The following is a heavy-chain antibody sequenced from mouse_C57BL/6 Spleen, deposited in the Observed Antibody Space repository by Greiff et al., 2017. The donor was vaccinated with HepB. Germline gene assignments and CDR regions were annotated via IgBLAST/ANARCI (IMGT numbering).Heavy chain of an antibody. CDR2: IRLKSDNYAT. CDR1: GFTFSNYW. J-gene: IGHJ3*01. Sequence: VQRVESGGGLVQPGGSMKLSCVASGFTFSNYWMNWVRQSPEKGLEWVAQIRLKSDNYATHYAESVKGRFTISRDDSKSSVYLQMNNLRAEDTGIYYCTGPTVVSGGFAYWGQGTLVTVSA. CDR3: TGPTVVSGGFAY. V-gene: IGHV6-3*01. D-gene: IGHD1-1*01.